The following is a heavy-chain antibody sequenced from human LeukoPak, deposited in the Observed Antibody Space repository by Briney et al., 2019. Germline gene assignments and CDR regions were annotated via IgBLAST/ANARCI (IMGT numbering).Heavy chain of an antibody. J-gene: IGHJ4*02. CDR3: AREYYGSGRTFDY. Sequence: SETLSLTCAVYGWSFSGYYWSWIRQPPGKGLEWIGEINHSGSTNYNPSLKSRGTISVDTSKNQFSLKLSSVTAADTAVYYCAREYYGSGRTFDYWGQGTLVTVSS. CDR2: INHSGST. CDR1: GWSFSGYY. D-gene: IGHD3-10*01. V-gene: IGHV4-34*01.